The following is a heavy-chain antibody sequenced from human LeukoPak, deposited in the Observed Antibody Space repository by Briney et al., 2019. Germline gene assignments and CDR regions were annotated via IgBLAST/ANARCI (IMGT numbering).Heavy chain of an antibody. CDR3: AREGGSYYGSGTVAFDI. CDR1: RGIFSSYA. D-gene: IGHD3-10*01. Sequence: SVKVSCKASRGIFSSYAISWVRQAPGQGLEWMGRIIPIFGTANYAQKFQGRVTITTDESTSTAYMELSSLRSEDTAVYYCAREGGSYYGSGTVAFDIWGQGTMVTVSS. CDR2: IIPIFGTA. V-gene: IGHV1-69*05. J-gene: IGHJ3*02.